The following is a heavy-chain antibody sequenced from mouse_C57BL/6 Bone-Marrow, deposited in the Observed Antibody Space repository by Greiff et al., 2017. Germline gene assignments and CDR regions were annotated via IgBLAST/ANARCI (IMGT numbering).Heavy chain of an antibody. V-gene: IGHV10-1*02. Sequence: DVQLVESGGGLVQPKGSLKLSCAASGFTFNTYAMNWVRQAPGKGLEWVARIRSKSNNYATYYADSVKDRFTISRDDSQSMLYLQMNNLKTEDTAMYYCVRTGTLAMDYWGQGTSVTVSS. D-gene: IGHD4-1*01. J-gene: IGHJ4*01. CDR2: IRSKSNNYAT. CDR1: GFTFNTYA. CDR3: VRTGTLAMDY.